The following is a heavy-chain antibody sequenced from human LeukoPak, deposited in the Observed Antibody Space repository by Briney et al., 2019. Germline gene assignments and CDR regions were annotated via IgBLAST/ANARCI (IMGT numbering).Heavy chain of an antibody. CDR3: ASGNPTVVTLDY. CDR1: GGSFSGYY. Sequence: SETLSLTCAVYGGSFSGYYWSWIRQPPGKGLEWIGEINHSGSTNYNPSLKSRVTISVDTSKNQFSLKLSSVTAADTAVYYCASGNPTVVTLDYWGQGTLVTVSS. V-gene: IGHV4-34*01. J-gene: IGHJ4*02. D-gene: IGHD4-23*01. CDR2: INHSGST.